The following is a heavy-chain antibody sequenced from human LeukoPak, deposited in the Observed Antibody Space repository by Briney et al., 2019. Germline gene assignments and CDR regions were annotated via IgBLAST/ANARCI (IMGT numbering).Heavy chain of an antibody. V-gene: IGHV1-24*01. CDR1: GYTLTELS. Sequence: ASVKVSCKVSGYTLTELSMHWVRQAPGKGLEWMGGFDPEDGETIYAQKFQGRVTMTEDTSTGTAYMELSSLRSEDTAVYYCATGVGYYDILTGYYSKGPLDYWGQGTLVTVSS. D-gene: IGHD3-9*01. CDR2: FDPEDGET. CDR3: ATGVGYYDILTGYYSKGPLDY. J-gene: IGHJ4*02.